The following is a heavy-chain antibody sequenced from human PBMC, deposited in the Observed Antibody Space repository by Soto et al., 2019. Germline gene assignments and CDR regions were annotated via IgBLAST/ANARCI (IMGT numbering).Heavy chain of an antibody. V-gene: IGHV3-21*01. CDR3: ARDPRYCSSTRCYGWNYYYMDV. D-gene: IGHD2-2*01. CDR2: ISSSSSYI. CDR1: GFTFSSYS. J-gene: IGHJ6*03. Sequence: EVQLVESGGGLVKPGGSLRLSCAASGFTFSSYSMNWVRQAPGKGLEWVSSISSSSSYIYYADSVKGRFTISRDNAKNSLYLQMNSLRAEDTAVYYCARDPRYCSSTRCYGWNYYYMDVWGKGTTVTVSS.